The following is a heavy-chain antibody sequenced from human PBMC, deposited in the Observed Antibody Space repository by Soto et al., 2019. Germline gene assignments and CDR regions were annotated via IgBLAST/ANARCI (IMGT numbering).Heavy chain of an antibody. D-gene: IGHD5-12*01. CDR2: IRGSGGST. V-gene: IGHV3-23*01. J-gene: IGHJ4*02. Sequence: EVQLLESGGGVVQPGGSLRLSCAASGFTFSSYAMNWVRQAPGRGLEWVSAIRGSGGSTYYADSVKGRFTISRDNSKNTLYLQMNTLGAEDTAVYYCAKGDGGYDLRFAYCGQGTLVTVSS. CDR1: GFTFSSYA. CDR3: AKGDGGYDLRFAY.